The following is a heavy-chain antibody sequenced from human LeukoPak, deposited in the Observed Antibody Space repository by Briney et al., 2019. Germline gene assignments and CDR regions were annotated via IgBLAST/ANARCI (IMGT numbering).Heavy chain of an antibody. D-gene: IGHD6-19*01. J-gene: IGHJ4*02. CDR1: GFTFRNYG. CDR2: VSDSGSSA. CDR3: AKDFFSGWAIDY. V-gene: IGHV3-23*01. Sequence: GGSLRLSCAASGFTFRNYGMSWVRQAPGKGLEWVSVVSDSGSSAYYTDSVKGRFTISRDNSKNTLYLQMNSLRAEDTAVYYCAKDFFSGWAIDYWGQGTLVTVSS.